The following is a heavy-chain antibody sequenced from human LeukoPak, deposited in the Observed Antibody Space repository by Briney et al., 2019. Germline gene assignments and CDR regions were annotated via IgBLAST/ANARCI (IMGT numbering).Heavy chain of an antibody. CDR1: GYTFINYV. V-gene: IGHV1-3*01. Sequence: ASVKVSCKASGYTFINYVIHWVRQAPGQRLEWMGWIKAVNGNTKCSQKFQGRVTITRDTSASTVYMELSSLRSEDTAVYYCARDGGIAVAGTYFHHWGQGTLVTVSS. CDR2: IKAVNGNT. D-gene: IGHD6-19*01. CDR3: ARDGGIAVAGTYFHH. J-gene: IGHJ1*01.